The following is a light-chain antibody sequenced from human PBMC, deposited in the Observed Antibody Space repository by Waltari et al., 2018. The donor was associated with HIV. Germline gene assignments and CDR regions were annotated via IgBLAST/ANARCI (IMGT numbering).Light chain of an antibody. Sequence: QSVLTQPPSASGNPGQRVTISCSGSCSNIGTYYVSWYQQPPGTVHKLLIYRNNQRPSGVPDRFSGSKSGTSASLAISGLRSEDEADYYCAAWTDSLSGVVFGGGTKLSVL. CDR2: RNN. CDR3: AAWTDSLSGVV. CDR1: CSNIGTYY. J-gene: IGLJ2*01. V-gene: IGLV1-47*01.